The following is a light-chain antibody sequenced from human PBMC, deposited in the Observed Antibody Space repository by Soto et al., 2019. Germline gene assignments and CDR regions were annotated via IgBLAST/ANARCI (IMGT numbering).Light chain of an antibody. CDR1: SSDVGSYNL. J-gene: IGLJ2*01. V-gene: IGLV2-23*02. CDR2: EVS. Sequence: QSVLNQPASGSGAPGQSITISCTGTSSDVGSYNLVSWYQQHPGKAPKLMIYEVSKRPSGVSNRFSGSKSGNTASLTISGLQAEDEADYYCCSYAGSSTVVFGGGTKVTVL. CDR3: CSYAGSSTVV.